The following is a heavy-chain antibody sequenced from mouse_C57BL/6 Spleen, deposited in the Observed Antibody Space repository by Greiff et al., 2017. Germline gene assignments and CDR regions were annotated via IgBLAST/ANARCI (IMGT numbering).Heavy chain of an antibody. CDR3: ARDYYGPY. V-gene: IGHV1-42*01. Sequence: EVQLQQSGPELVKPGASVKISCKASGYSFTGYYMTWVKPSPEKSLEWIGEINPSTGGTTYNQKFKAKATLTVDKSSSTAYMQLKSLTYEDSAVYYCARDYYGPYWGQGTLVTVSA. CDR2: INPSTGGT. J-gene: IGHJ3*01. CDR1: GYSFTGYY. D-gene: IGHD1-1*01.